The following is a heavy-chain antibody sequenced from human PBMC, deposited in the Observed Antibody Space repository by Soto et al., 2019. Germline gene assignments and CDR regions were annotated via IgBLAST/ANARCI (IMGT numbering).Heavy chain of an antibody. V-gene: IGHV1-2*02. CDR1: GYTXSGYY. CDR2: INPETGGT. Sequence: SXKVSFKASGYTXSGYYVHLVREAPGQGLEWMGWINPETGGTSYEQKFQGRVTLSRDTSINTAYLELSRLRFDDSAVYFCARERYQVISDGMDVWGQGTTVTVSS. J-gene: IGHJ6*02. D-gene: IGHD2-2*01. CDR3: ARERYQVISDGMDV.